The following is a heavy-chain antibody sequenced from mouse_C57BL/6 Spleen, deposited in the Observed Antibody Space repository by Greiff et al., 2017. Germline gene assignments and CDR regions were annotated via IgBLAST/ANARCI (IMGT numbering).Heavy chain of an antibody. Sequence: VMLVESGPGLVAPSQRLSITCTVSGFSLNRYGVRWVRQPPGKGLEWLGVIWGDVSKNYHSALISRLSISKDNSKSQVFLKLNSLQTDDTATYYCAKEDYYGSLDYWGQGTTLTVSS. CDR1: GFSLNRYG. CDR3: AKEDYYGSLDY. V-gene: IGHV2-3*01. J-gene: IGHJ2*01. CDR2: IWGDVSK. D-gene: IGHD1-1*01.